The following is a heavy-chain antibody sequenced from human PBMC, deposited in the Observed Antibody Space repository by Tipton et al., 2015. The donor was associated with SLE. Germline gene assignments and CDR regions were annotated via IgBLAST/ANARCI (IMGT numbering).Heavy chain of an antibody. Sequence: TLSLTCTVSGGSISSSSYYWGWIRQPPGKGLEWIGSIYYSGSTYYNPSLKSRVTISVDTSTNQFSLKLSSVTAADTAVYYCARHDYGDYGYFDYWGQGTLVTVSS. CDR2: IYYSGST. CDR1: GGSISSSSYY. J-gene: IGHJ4*02. V-gene: IGHV4-39*01. CDR3: ARHDYGDYGYFDY. D-gene: IGHD4-17*01.